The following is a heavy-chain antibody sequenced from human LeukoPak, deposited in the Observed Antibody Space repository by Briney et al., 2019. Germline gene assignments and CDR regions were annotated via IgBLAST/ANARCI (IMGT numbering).Heavy chain of an antibody. CDR1: GGSISSYY. V-gene: IGHV4-4*07. CDR3: ARQDYYGSGSYYNLAY. J-gene: IGHJ4*02. CDR2: IYTSGST. D-gene: IGHD3-10*01. Sequence: SETLSLTCTVSGGSISSYYWSWIRQPAGKGLEWIGRIYTSGSTNYNPSLKSRVTMSVDTSKNQFSLQLSSVTAADTAVYYCARQDYYGSGSYYNLAYWGQGTLVTVSS.